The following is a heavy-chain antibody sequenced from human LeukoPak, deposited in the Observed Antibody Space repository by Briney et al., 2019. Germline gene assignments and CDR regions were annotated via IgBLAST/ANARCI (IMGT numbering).Heavy chain of an antibody. CDR3: ARDGGKGWLWFDY. J-gene: IGHJ4*02. V-gene: IGHV4-59*01. Sequence: SETLSLTCTVSGGSISSYYWSWIRQPPGKGLEYIGYIYFSGSTNYNPSLKSRVTISVDTSKNQFSLKLSSVTAADTAVYYCARDGGKGWLWFDYWGQGTLVSVAS. CDR2: IYFSGST. CDR1: GGSISSYY. D-gene: IGHD3-9*01.